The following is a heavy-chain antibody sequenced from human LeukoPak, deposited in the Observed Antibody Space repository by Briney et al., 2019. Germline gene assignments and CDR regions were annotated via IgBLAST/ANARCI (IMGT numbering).Heavy chain of an antibody. CDR2: ISDNGGKT. CDR1: GFTFSSFA. V-gene: IGHV3-23*01. D-gene: IGHD6-19*01. Sequence: PGGSLRLSCPASGFTFSSFAMSWVRQAPGKGLEWVSVISDNGGKTYYPDSVKGRFTVSRDNSKSILYLQMNSLRVEDTAVYYCTKALFGSGWYDHWGQGTLVTVSS. CDR3: TKALFGSGWYDH. J-gene: IGHJ5*02.